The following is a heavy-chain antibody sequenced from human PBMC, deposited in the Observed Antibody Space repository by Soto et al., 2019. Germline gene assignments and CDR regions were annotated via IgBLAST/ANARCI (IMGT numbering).Heavy chain of an antibody. V-gene: IGHV1-69*01. CDR1: GGTFSSYS. CDR2: IIPIFGTA. J-gene: IGHJ4*02. D-gene: IGHD1-26*01. CDR3: ARAGGRHSGGIDY. Sequence: QVQLVQSGAEVKKPGSSVKVSCKASGGTFSSYSINWVRQAPGQGLEWMGEIIPIFGTANYAQKFQGRVTITADESTSTAYMEMSRLRSEDTAVYYCARAGGRHSGGIDYWGQGTLVTVS.